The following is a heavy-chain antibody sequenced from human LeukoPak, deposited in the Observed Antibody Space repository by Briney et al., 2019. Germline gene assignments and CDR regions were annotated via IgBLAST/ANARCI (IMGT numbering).Heavy chain of an antibody. V-gene: IGHV4-39*01. CDR1: GGSISSSIYY. CDR3: ARVDYGGDVGFDY. CDR2: IYYSGST. D-gene: IGHD4-23*01. Sequence: PSETLSLTCTVSGGSISSSIYYWGCIRQPPGKGLEWIGSIYYSGSTYYNPSLKSRVTISVDTSKNQFSLKLSSVTAAETAVYYCARVDYGGDVGFDYWGQGTLVTVSS. J-gene: IGHJ4*02.